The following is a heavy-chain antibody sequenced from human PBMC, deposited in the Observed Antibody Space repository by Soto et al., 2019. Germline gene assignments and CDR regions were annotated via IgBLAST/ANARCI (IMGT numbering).Heavy chain of an antibody. J-gene: IGHJ4*02. CDR3: AAGTHSTVVTPLPDVYYFDY. Sequence: GASVKVSCKASGFTFTSSAVQWVRQARGQRLEWIGWIVVGSGNTNYAQKFQERVTITRDMSTSTAYMELSSLRSEDTAVYYCAAGTHSTVVTPLPDVYYFDYWGQGTLVTVSS. CDR1: GFTFTSSA. D-gene: IGHD4-17*01. CDR2: IVVGSGNT. V-gene: IGHV1-58*01.